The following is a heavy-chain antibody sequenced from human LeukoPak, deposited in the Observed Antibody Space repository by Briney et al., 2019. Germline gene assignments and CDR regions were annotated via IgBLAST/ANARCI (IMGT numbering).Heavy chain of an antibody. V-gene: IGHV4-31*03. Sequence: SETLSLTCTVSGGSISSGGYYRSWIRQHPGKGLEWIGYIYYSGSTYYNPSLKSRVTISVDTSKNQFSLKLSSVTAADTAVYYCARTAALGATPYYFDYWGQGTLVTVSS. CDR1: GGSISSGGYY. D-gene: IGHD1-26*01. J-gene: IGHJ4*02. CDR3: ARTAALGATPYYFDY. CDR2: IYYSGST.